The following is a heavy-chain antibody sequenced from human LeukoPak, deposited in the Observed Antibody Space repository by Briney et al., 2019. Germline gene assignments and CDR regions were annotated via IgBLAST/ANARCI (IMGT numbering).Heavy chain of an antibody. D-gene: IGHD3-16*01. V-gene: IGHV3-21*01. CDR2: ISSSSSYI. Sequence: GGSLRLSCAASGFTFSSYSMNWVRQAPGKGLEWVSSISSSSSYIYYADSVKGRFTISRDNAKNSLYLQMNRLRAEDTAVYYCAREVGTLGESFYYYDYMDVWGKGTTVTVSS. CDR1: GFTFSSYS. CDR3: AREVGTLGESFYYYDYMDV. J-gene: IGHJ6*03.